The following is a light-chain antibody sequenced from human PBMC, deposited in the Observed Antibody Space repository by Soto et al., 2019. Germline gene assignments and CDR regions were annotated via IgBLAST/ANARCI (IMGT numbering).Light chain of an antibody. V-gene: IGKV3-20*01. CDR2: GAS. CDR1: QSVSSSY. CDR3: QQYNNWPRIT. Sequence: EIVLTQSPGTLSLSPGERATLSCRAIQSVSSSYLAWYQQKPGQAPRLLIYGASSRATGIPDRFSGSGSGTEFTLTISSLQSEDFAVYYCQQYNNWPRITFGQGTRLEI. J-gene: IGKJ5*01.